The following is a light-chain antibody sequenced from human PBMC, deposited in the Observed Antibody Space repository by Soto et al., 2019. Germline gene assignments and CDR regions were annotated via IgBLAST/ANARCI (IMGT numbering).Light chain of an antibody. CDR3: SSYTSSSTVV. CDR1: SSDIGAYNY. Sequence: QSALTQPASVSASPGQSITVSCTGTSSDIGAYNYVSWYQQHPSKAPKLMIYEVSNRPSGVSNRFSASKSGNTASLTISGLQAEDEADYFCSSYTSSSTVVFGGGTKVTVL. J-gene: IGLJ3*02. CDR2: EVS. V-gene: IGLV2-14*01.